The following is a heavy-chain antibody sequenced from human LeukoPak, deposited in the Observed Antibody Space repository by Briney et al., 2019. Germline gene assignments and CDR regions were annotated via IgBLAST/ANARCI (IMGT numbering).Heavy chain of an antibody. J-gene: IGHJ4*02. CDR2: ITTSGSTK. CDR3: ARAQYCRGGSCSFDY. V-gene: IGHV3-48*03. D-gene: IGHD2-15*01. CDR1: GFDFSGHE. Sequence: GGSLRLSCAASGFDFSGHEMNWVRQAPGKGLEWVSHITTSGSTKYYADSVKGRFTISRDNAKKSLYLQMNSLRAEDTAVYYCARAQYCRGGSCSFDYWGQGTLVTVSS.